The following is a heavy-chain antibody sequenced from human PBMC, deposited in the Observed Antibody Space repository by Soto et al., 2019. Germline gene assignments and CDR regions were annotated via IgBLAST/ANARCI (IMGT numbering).Heavy chain of an antibody. Sequence: GGSLRLSCAASGFTFSSYGMHWVRQAPGKGLEWVAVIWYDGSNKYYADSVKGRFTISRDNSKNTLYLQMNSLRAEDTAVYYCASEGGFEDSSGYPWRRGYYHYGMDVWGQGTSVTVSS. CDR2: IWYDGSNK. CDR3: ASEGGFEDSSGYPWRRGYYHYGMDV. CDR1: GFTFSSYG. V-gene: IGHV3-33*01. D-gene: IGHD3-22*01. J-gene: IGHJ6*02.